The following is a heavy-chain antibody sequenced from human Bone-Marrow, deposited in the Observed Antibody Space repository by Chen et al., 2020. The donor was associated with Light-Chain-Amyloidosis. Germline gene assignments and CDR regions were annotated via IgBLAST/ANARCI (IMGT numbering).Heavy chain of an antibody. CDR1: GYTFPKYW. V-gene: IGHV5-51*01. J-gene: IGHJ4*02. CDR3: ARRRDGYNFDY. Sequence: EVQLEQSGPEVKKPWESLKISCKGSGYTFPKYWIGWVRQMPGKGLEWMGVIYPDDSDARYSPSFEGQVTISADKSITTAYLKWRSLKASDTAMYYCARRRDGYNFDYWGQGTLVTVSS. D-gene: IGHD5-12*01. CDR2: IYPDDSDA.